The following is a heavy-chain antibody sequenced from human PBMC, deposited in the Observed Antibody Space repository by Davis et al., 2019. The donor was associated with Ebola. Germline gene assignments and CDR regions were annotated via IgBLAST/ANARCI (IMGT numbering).Heavy chain of an antibody. CDR2: IYPDDSDT. D-gene: IGHD2-15*01. V-gene: IGHV5-51*01. CDR1: GYSFSKYW. CDR3: ARRAGVSRYFDF. Sequence: GESLIISCKCPGYSFSKYWIGGVRQLPGTGLEWMGIIYPDDSDTRYSPSFQGQVTISADKSINTAYLQWSSLKASDSGISYCARRAGVSRYFDFWGQGTLVTVSS. J-gene: IGHJ4*02.